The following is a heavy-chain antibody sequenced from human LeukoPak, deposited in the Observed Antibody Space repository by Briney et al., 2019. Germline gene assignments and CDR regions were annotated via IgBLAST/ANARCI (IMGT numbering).Heavy chain of an antibody. CDR3: ARRNAMDV. V-gene: IGHV3-23*01. J-gene: IGHJ6*02. CDR1: GFTLTNYP. Sequence: GGSLRLSCAASGFTLTNYPMSWVRQTPGRGLEWVSSMSARGGGSYYADSVKGRFTISRDSSKNTLYLQMNSLRAEDTAVYYCARRNAMDVWGQGTTVIVFS. CDR2: MSARGGGS.